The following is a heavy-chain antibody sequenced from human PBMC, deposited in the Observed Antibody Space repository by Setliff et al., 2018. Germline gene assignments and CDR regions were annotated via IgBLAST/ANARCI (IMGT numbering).Heavy chain of an antibody. CDR3: ARAVDSSGYFPYWYFDL. D-gene: IGHD3-22*01. Sequence: PSETLSLTCSVSGESFSNNYWSWIRQTPGKGLEWIGESNHGGSTTYHPSLKSRLTMSVDTSKSQFSLNLTSVTAADTAVYFCARAVDSSGYFPYWYFDLWGRGALVTVSS. CDR2: SNHGGST. V-gene: IGHV4-34*01. J-gene: IGHJ2*01. CDR1: GESFSNNY.